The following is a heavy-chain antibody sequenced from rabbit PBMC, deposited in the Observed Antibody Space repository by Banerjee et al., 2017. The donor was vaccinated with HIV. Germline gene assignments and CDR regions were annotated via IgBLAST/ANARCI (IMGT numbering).Heavy chain of an antibody. CDR1: GVSFSGDSY. V-gene: IGHV1S40*01. J-gene: IGHJ6*01. CDR3: ARDTSSSFSSYGMDL. CDR2: IDAGSSGFT. Sequence: QQLVESGGDLVKPGASLTLTCTASGVSFSGDSYMCWVRQAPGKGLEWIACIDAGSSGFTYFASWAKGRFTISKTSSTTVTLQMTSLTAADTATYFCARDTSSSFSSYGMDLWGPGTLVTVS. D-gene: IGHD1-1*01.